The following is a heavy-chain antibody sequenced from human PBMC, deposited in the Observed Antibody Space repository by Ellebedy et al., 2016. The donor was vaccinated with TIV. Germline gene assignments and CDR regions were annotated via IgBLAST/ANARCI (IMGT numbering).Heavy chain of an antibody. D-gene: IGHD2-2*02. CDR2: INAGGST. V-gene: IGHV4-4*08. CDR1: GGSMSSYY. CDR3: TGVIPHDVFDV. J-gene: IGHJ3*01. Sequence: MPSETLSLTCTVSGGSMSSYYWGWIRKPPGKGLEWIGYINAGGSTNYSPSLKSRVTMSVDTSKNQFSLKLSSVTATDTAVYYCTGVIPHDVFDVWGQGTVVMVSS.